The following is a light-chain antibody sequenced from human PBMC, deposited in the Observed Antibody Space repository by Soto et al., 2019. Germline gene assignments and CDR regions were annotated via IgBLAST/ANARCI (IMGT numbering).Light chain of an antibody. CDR1: QSVGNN. J-gene: IGKJ3*01. CDR2: GAS. Sequence: EIVMTQSPATVPVSPGERATLYCRASQSVGNNLAWYQQKNGQTPRLLIYGASTRAAGIPARFSGSGSGTDFTLTISSLQSEDFAVYYCQQYNNWPPFSFGPGTKVDI. V-gene: IGKV3-15*01. CDR3: QQYNNWPPFS.